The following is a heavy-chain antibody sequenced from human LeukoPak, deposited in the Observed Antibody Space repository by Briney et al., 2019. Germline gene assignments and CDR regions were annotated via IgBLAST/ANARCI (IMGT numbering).Heavy chain of an antibody. J-gene: IGHJ4*02. D-gene: IGHD2-15*01. CDR1: TFTFSRYA. CDR3: ARFGYVAAVDV. CDR2: INPAGSET. Sequence: PGGSLRLSCAASTFTFSRYAMAWVRQAPGTGLEWVANINPAGSETYYVDPVKGRFSISRDNAKNLVYLQMNSLRAEDTAVYHCARFGYVAAVDVWGQGTPVTVSS. V-gene: IGHV3-7*01.